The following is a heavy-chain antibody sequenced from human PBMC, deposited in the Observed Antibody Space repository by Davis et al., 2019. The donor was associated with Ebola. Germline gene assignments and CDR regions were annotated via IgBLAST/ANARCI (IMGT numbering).Heavy chain of an antibody. CDR2: ISWNSGSI. V-gene: IGHV3-9*01. CDR1: GFTFDDYA. Sequence: SLKISCAASGFTFDDYAMHWVRQAPGKGLEWVSGISWNSGSIGYADSVKGRFTISRDNAKNSLYLQMNSLRPGDTALYFCVKDRVAVAGNYFYGMDVWGQGTTVTVS. D-gene: IGHD6-19*01. J-gene: IGHJ6*02. CDR3: VKDRVAVAGNYFYGMDV.